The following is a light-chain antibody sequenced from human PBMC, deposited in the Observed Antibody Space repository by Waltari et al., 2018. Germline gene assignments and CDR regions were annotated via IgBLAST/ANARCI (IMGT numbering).Light chain of an antibody. CDR2: HAS. V-gene: IGKV3-15*01. J-gene: IGKJ2*01. Sequence: EIVMTQSPATLSVSPGERATLSCRARQSIRIYLAWFQQKPGQAPRLLIYHASTRATGIPARLSGSGSGTEFTLTISSLQSEDFAVYYCQQYYDGRTFGQGTKLEIK. CDR1: QSIRIY. CDR3: QQYYDGRT.